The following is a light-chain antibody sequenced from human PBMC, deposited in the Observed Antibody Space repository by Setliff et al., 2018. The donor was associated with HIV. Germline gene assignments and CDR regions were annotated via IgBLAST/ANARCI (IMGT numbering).Light chain of an antibody. J-gene: IGLJ1*01. CDR1: SSDIGGYNY. V-gene: IGLV2-14*01. CDR2: QLI. Sequence: QSALTQPASVSGSPGQSITISCTGTSSDIGGYNYVSWYQQLPDKAPKLIIFQLINRPSGVSNRFSGSKSGNTASLTISGLQAEDEAYYYCSAPRPSRTLVVFGTGTKVTVL. CDR3: SAPRPSRTLVV.